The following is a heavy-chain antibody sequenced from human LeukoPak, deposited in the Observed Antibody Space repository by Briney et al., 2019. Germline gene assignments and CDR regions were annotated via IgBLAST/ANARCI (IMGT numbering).Heavy chain of an antibody. CDR2: ISWNSGSI. D-gene: IGHD6-13*01. CDR1: GFTFDDYA. Sequence: GGSLRLSRAASGFTFDDYAMHWVRQAPGKGLEWVSGISWNSGSIGYADSVKGRFTISRDNAKNSLYLQMNSLRAEDTAVYYCARGSKSSSWYVYYYYYYMDVRGKGTTVTISS. CDR3: ARGSKSSSWYVYYYYYYMDV. J-gene: IGHJ6*03. V-gene: IGHV3-9*01.